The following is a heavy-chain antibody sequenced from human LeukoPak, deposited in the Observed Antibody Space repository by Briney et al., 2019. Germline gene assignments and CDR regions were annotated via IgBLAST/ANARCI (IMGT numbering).Heavy chain of an antibody. Sequence: ASVKVSCKASGYTFTGYYMHWVRQAPGQGLEWMGWINPDSGGTNYAQKFQGRVTMTRDTSISTAYMELTGLRSDDTAVYYCDRGRGRIQLRLDAFDIWGQGTMVTVSS. CDR3: DRGRGRIQLRLDAFDI. CDR1: GYTFTGYY. V-gene: IGHV1-2*02. D-gene: IGHD5-18*01. CDR2: INPDSGGT. J-gene: IGHJ3*02.